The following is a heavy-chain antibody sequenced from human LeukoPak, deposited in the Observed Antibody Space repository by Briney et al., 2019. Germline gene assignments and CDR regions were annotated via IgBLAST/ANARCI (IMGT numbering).Heavy chain of an antibody. CDR1: GFTFDDYA. V-gene: IGHV3-9*01. D-gene: IGHD5-12*01. Sequence: GGSLRLSCAASGFTFDDYAMHWVRQAPGKGLEWVAGIGWSSGNIGYADSVKGRFTISRDNAENSLHLEMNSLRHEDTAVYFCARDAWRRAFNYGMDVWGQGTTVAVSS. CDR2: IGWSSGNI. CDR3: ARDAWRRAFNYGMDV. J-gene: IGHJ6*02.